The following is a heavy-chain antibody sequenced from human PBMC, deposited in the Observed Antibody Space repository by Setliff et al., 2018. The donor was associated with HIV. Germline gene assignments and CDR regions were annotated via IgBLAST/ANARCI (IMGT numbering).Heavy chain of an antibody. CDR2: IYTSGST. D-gene: IGHD3-10*01. CDR1: GGSISSGSYY. Sequence: SETLSLTCTVSGGSISSGSYYWSWIRQPAGKGLEWIGRIYTSGSTNYNPPLKSRVTISVDTSKNQFSLKLSSVTAADTAVYYCARGLHLRITMVRGEYYGMDVWGQGTTVTVSS. CDR3: ARGLHLRITMVRGEYYGMDV. V-gene: IGHV4-61*02. J-gene: IGHJ6*02.